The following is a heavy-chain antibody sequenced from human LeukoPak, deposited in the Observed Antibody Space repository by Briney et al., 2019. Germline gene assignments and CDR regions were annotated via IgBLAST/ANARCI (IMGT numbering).Heavy chain of an antibody. D-gene: IGHD5-18*01. CDR3: ARVSWDTAMAVTDY. CDR2: LIPIFGTA. J-gene: IGHJ4*02. CDR1: GGTFSSYA. V-gene: IGHV1-69*05. Sequence: GASVKVSCKASGGTFSSYAISWVRQAPGQGLEWMGRLIPIFGTANYAQKFQGRVTITTDESTSTAYMELSSLRSEDTAVYYCARVSWDTAMAVTDYWGQGTLVTVSS.